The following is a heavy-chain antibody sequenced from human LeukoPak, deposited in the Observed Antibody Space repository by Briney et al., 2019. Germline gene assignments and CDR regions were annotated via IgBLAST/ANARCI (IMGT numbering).Heavy chain of an antibody. J-gene: IGHJ4*02. D-gene: IGHD4-23*01. CDR3: ARDRFGYGGNSGL. CDR2: ISGSGGNT. V-gene: IGHV3-23*01. CDR1: GFTFSSYG. Sequence: GGPLRLSCAASGFTFSSYGMSWVRQAPGKGLEWVSAISGSGGNTYYADSVKGRFTISRDNSKNTLYLQMNSLRAEDTAVYYCARDRFGYGGNSGLWGQGTLVTVSS.